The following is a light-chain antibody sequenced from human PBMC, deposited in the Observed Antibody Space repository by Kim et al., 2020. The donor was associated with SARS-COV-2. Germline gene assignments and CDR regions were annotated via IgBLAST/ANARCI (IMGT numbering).Light chain of an antibody. CDR1: NIGGKS. V-gene: IGLV3-21*04. J-gene: IGLJ1*01. CDR2: HDS. Sequence: GKTARINCEGSNIGGKSVHWYQQKAGQSPVLVIYHDSDRPSGFPERFSGSSSGNTTTLIISRVEAGDEADYYCQVWDSSSDHPYVFGTGTKVTVL. CDR3: QVWDSSSDHPYV.